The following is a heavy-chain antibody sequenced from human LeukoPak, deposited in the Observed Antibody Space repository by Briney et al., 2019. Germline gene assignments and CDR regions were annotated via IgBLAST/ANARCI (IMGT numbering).Heavy chain of an antibody. CDR1: GGSISSGGYY. CDR3: WGYCSSTSCYPRGEFDY. D-gene: IGHD2-2*01. V-gene: IGHV4-31*03. CDR2: IYYSGST. J-gene: IGHJ4*02. Sequence: SETLSLTCTVSGGSISSGGYYWSWIRQPPGKGLEWIGYIYYSGSTYYNPSLKSRVTISVDTSKNQFSLKLSSVTAADTAVYYCWGYCSSTSCYPRGEFDYWGQGTLVTVSS.